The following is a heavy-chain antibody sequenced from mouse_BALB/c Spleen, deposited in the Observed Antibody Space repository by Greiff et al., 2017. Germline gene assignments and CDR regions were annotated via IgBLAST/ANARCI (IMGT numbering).Heavy chain of an antibody. D-gene: IGHD2-1*01. CDR2: IRNKANGYTT. CDR3: ARDMNYGNYVGAMDY. J-gene: IGHJ4*01. CDR1: GFTFTDYY. Sequence: EVKVVESGGGLVQPGGSLRLSCATSGFTFTDYYMSWVRQPPGKALEWLGFIRNKANGYTTEYSASVKGRFTISRDNSQSILYLQMNTLRAEDSATYYCARDMNYGNYVGAMDYWGQGTSVTVSS. V-gene: IGHV7-3*02.